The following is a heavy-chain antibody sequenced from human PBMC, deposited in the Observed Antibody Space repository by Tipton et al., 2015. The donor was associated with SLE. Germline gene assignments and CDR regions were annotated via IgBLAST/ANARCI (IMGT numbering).Heavy chain of an antibody. J-gene: IGHJ2*01. D-gene: IGHD4-17*01. CDR2: INHSGST. CDR3: ARPTGGTVTDWYFDL. V-gene: IGHV4-34*01. CDR1: GGSFSGYY. Sequence: TLSLTCAVYGGSFSGYYLSWIRQPPGKGLEWIGEINHSGSTNYNPSLKSRVTISVDTSKNQFSLKLSSVTAADTAVYYCARPTGGTVTDWYFDLWGRGTLVTVSS.